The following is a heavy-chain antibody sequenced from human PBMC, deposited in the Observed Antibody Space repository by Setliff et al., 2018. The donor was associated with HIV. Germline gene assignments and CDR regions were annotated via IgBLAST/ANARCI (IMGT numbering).Heavy chain of an antibody. J-gene: IGHJ3*02. V-gene: IGHV1-18*01. CDR2: ISGFNGNT. CDR1: GYSFARYG. CDR3: AKDQDGLQFLEWLQPTFDI. Sequence: ASVKVSCKASGYSFARYGLSWVRQAPGQGLEWMGWISGFNGNTKYAQSFQDRVAVTTDTSTNTAYMELRSLRSDDTAVYYCAKDQDGLQFLEWLQPTFDIWGQGTMVTVSS. D-gene: IGHD3-3*01.